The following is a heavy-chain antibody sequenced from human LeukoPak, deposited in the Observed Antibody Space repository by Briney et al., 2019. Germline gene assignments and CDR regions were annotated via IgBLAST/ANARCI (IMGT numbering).Heavy chain of an antibody. CDR3: ARASTTVTTGWFDP. D-gene: IGHD4-17*01. CDR2: INWNGGST. CDR1: GFTFDDYG. Sequence: GGSLRLSCAASGFTFDDYGMSWVRQAPGRGLEWVSGINWNGGSTGYADSAKGRFTISRDNAKNSLYLQMNSLRAEDTALYYCARASTTVTTGWFDPWGQGTLVTVSS. V-gene: IGHV3-20*04. J-gene: IGHJ5*02.